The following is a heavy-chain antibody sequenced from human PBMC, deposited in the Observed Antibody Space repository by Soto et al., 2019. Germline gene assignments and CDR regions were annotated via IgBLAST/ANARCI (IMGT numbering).Heavy chain of an antibody. CDR1: GFTFNDYA. CDR2: ISGGDT. D-gene: IGHD3-10*01. V-gene: IGHV3-23*01. Sequence: EVQLLESGGDLVQPGGSLRLSCAASGFTFNDYALSWVHQAPGKGLEWVSTISGGDTYYADFVKGRFTISRDISKNTLYLQMDGLRAEDTAIYYCTKDRETAWFPDFWGQGALVTVSS. CDR3: TKDRETAWFPDF. J-gene: IGHJ4*02.